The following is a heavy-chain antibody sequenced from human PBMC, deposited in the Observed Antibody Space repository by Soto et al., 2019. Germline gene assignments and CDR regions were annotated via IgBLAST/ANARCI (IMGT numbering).Heavy chain of an antibody. Sequence: GASVKVSCKVSGYTLTELSMHWVRQAPGKGLEWMGSFDPEDGETIYAQKLQGRVNMTEDTSISTAYMELSRLRSDDTAVYYCARDRYGDSTFDYWGQGTLVTVSS. CDR3: ARDRYGDSTFDY. V-gene: IGHV1-24*01. CDR1: GYTLTELS. CDR2: FDPEDGET. D-gene: IGHD4-17*01. J-gene: IGHJ4*02.